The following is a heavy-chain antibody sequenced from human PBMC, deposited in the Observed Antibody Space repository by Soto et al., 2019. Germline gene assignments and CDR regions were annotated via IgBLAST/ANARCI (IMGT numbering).Heavy chain of an antibody. CDR2: LNRDGSRT. CDR3: ARDLGGAGSY. CDR1: GFTFSNYW. Sequence: AQLVESGGGLVQPGGSLRLSCAASGFTFSNYWMHWVRQVPGQGPVWVSRLNRDGSRTDYADSVRGRFTIFRDNARNTLYLQMNRLGAEDTAMYYCARDLGGAGSYWGQGTLVTVSS. V-gene: IGHV3-74*01. J-gene: IGHJ4*02. D-gene: IGHD1-26*01.